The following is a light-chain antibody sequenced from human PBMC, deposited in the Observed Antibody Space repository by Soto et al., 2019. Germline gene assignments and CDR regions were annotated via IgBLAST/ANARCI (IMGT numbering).Light chain of an antibody. J-gene: IGKJ2*01. CDR2: KAS. V-gene: IGKV1-5*03. Sequence: DIQMTQSPSTLSASVGDRVTITCRASQSVSTLLAWYQQEPGKAPKVLIYKASILENGIPSRFSGSGSGTEFTLTISSLQPDDFATYYCQQYNSYSYPFGQGTKLEIK. CDR1: QSVSTL. CDR3: QQYNSYSYP.